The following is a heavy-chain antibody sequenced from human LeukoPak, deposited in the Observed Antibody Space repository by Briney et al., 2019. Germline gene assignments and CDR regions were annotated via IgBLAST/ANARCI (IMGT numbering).Heavy chain of an antibody. CDR2: FGPEDGET. CDR1: GYTLTELS. CDR3: ATVGYCSSTSCYAFDY. D-gene: IGHD2-2*01. J-gene: IGHJ4*02. Sequence: ASVKVSCKVSGYTLTELSMHWVRQAPGKGLEWMGGFGPEDGETIYAQKFQGRVTMTEDTSTDTAYMELSSLRSEDTAVYYCATVGYCSSTSCYAFDYWGQGTLVTVSS. V-gene: IGHV1-24*01.